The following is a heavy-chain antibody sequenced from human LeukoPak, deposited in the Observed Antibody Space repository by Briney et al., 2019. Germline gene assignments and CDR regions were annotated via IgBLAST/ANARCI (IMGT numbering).Heavy chain of an antibody. D-gene: IGHD2-15*01. CDR2: ISSSSSTI. CDR3: AREGYCSGGSCYFYYYYMDV. V-gene: IGHV3-48*01. CDR1: GFTFSSYN. Sequence: PGGSLRLSCAASGFTFSSYNMNWVRQAPGKGLEWVSYISSSSSTIYYADSVKGRFTISRDNAKNSLYLQMNSLRAEDTAVYYCAREGYCSGGSCYFYYYYMDVWGKGTTVTISS. J-gene: IGHJ6*03.